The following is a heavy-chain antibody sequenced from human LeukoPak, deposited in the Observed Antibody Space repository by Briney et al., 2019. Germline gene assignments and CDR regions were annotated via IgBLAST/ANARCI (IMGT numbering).Heavy chain of an antibody. CDR1: GFSFSDYY. J-gene: IGHJ4*02. D-gene: IGHD4-17*01. CDR3: ARDTTVDYGDYGGDYLDY. CDR2: ISSSGSTI. V-gene: IGHV3-11*01. Sequence: GGSLRLSCAASGFSFSDYYMSWIRQAPGKGLEWVSYISSSGSTIYYADSVKGRFTISRDNAKYSLYLQMNSLRAEDTAVYYCARDTTVDYGDYGGDYLDYWGRGTLVTVSS.